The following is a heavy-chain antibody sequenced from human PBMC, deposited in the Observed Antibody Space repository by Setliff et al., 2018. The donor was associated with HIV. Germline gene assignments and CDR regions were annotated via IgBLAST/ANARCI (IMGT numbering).Heavy chain of an antibody. CDR1: GGSISSRTYY. Sequence: PSETLFLTCTVSGGSISSRTYYWGCIRQPPGKGLEWIGSIYYSGTTYYNPSLKSRVTICIDTSKNQFSLNLSSVTAADTAVYYCARGGRTYYYDSSGYYRHYYYYMDVWGKGTTVTVSS. CDR3: ARGGRTYYYDSSGYYRHYYYYMDV. V-gene: IGHV4-39*01. D-gene: IGHD3-22*01. CDR2: IYYSGTT. J-gene: IGHJ6*03.